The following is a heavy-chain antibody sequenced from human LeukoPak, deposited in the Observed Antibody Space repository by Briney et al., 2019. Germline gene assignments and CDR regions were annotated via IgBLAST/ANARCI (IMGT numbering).Heavy chain of an antibody. CDR3: AKDRGGSPNAFDI. Sequence: GGSLRLSCAASGFTFSSYSMNWVRQAPGKGLEWVSSISSSSSYIYYADSVKGRFTISRDNSKNTLYLQMNSLRAEDTAVYYCAKDRGGSPNAFDIWVQGTMVTVSS. D-gene: IGHD1-26*01. V-gene: IGHV3-21*04. J-gene: IGHJ3*02. CDR1: GFTFSSYS. CDR2: ISSSSSYI.